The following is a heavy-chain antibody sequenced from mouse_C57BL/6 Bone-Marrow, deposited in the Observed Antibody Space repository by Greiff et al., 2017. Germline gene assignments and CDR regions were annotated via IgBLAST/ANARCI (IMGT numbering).Heavy chain of an antibody. CDR3: ARWLPYWYFDV. CDR2: INPSSGYT. CDR1: GYTFTSYW. Sequence: QVQLQQPGAELVKPGASVKLSCKASGYTFTSYWMQWVKQRPGQGLEWIGYINPSSGYTKYNQKFKDQATLTADKSSSTAYMQLSSLTYEDSAVYYCARWLPYWYFDVWGTGTTVTVSS. V-gene: IGHV1-7*01. J-gene: IGHJ1*03. D-gene: IGHD2-2*01.